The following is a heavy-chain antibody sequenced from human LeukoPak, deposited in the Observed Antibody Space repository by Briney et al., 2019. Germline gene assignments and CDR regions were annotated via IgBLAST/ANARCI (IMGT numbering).Heavy chain of an antibody. CDR2: IYYSGST. CDR1: GGSISSSSYY. CDR3: ATPGEYSSGWHDY. Sequence: SETLSLTCTVSGGSISSSSYYWGWIRQPPGKGLEWIGSIYYSGSTYYNPPLKSRVTISVDTSKNQFSLKLSSVTAADTAVYYCATPGEYSSGWHDYWGQGTLVTVSS. J-gene: IGHJ4*02. D-gene: IGHD6-19*01. V-gene: IGHV4-39*01.